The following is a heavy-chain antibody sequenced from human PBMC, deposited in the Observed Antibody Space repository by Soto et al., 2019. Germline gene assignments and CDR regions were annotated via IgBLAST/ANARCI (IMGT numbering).Heavy chain of an antibody. CDR2: IIPIFGTA. CDR3: ARAWELNAPFDY. Sequence: ASVKVSCKASGGTFSSYAISWVRQAPGQGLEWMGGIIPIFGTANYAQKFQGRVTITADESTSIAYMELSSLRSEDTAVYYCARAWELNAPFDYWGQGTLVTVSS. J-gene: IGHJ4*02. CDR1: GGTFSSYA. V-gene: IGHV1-69*13. D-gene: IGHD1-26*01.